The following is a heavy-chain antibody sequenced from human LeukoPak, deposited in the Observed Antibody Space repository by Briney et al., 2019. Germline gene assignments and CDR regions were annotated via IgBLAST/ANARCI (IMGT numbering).Heavy chain of an antibody. CDR1: GFTFSGYG. V-gene: IGHV3-30*02. Sequence: GGSLRLSCAASGFTFSGYGMHWVRQAPGKGLEWVALIRYDGSNTYYADSVKGRFTISRDNSKNMLSLQMNSLRAEDSAVYYCARGPEGGATSFDYWGQGTLVTVSS. D-gene: IGHD3-16*01. CDR2: IRYDGSNT. CDR3: ARGPEGGATSFDY. J-gene: IGHJ4*02.